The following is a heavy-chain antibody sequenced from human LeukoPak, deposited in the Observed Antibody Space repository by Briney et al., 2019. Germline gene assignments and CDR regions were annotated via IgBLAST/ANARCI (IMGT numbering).Heavy chain of an antibody. Sequence: GGSLRLSCAASGFTFSSAWMSWVRQAPGKGLEWVGRVKTKADGGTTEYAAPVKGRFTISRDDSKNTLDLQMNSLKTEDTGMYYCVTDVPYPAPQIDFWGQGTLVAVYS. V-gene: IGHV3-15*01. CDR2: VKTKADGGTT. D-gene: IGHD2-2*01. J-gene: IGHJ4*02. CDR1: GFTFSSAW. CDR3: VTDVPYPAPQIDF.